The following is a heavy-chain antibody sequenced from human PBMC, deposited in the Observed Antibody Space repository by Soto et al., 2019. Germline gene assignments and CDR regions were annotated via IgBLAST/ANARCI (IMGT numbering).Heavy chain of an antibody. D-gene: IGHD6-19*01. CDR2: INPNGGGT. J-gene: IGHJ4*02. CDR3: ATSSDWSPLLDY. V-gene: IGHV1-2*02. Sequence: ATVKVSCKASEHTFTGYYLHWVRQAPGQGLEWMGWINPNGGGTIYAQKFQGRLTMTRDTSITTAYMELTRLRADDTAFYFCATSSDWSPLLDYWGQGTLVTVSS. CDR1: EHTFTGYY.